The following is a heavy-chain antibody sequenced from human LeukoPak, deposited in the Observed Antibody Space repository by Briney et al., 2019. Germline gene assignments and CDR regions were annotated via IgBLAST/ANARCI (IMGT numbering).Heavy chain of an antibody. CDR2: INQSGST. V-gene: IGHV4-34*01. J-gene: IGHJ4*02. D-gene: IGHD6-6*01. Sequence: PSETLSLTCAVYGGSFSGYYWSWIRQAPGKGLEWIGEINQSGSTNYNPSLKSRVTISVDTSKNQFSLKLSSVTAADTAVYYCARVDPDSSSTLEVFDYWGQGTLVTVSS. CDR1: GGSFSGYY. CDR3: ARVDPDSSSTLEVFDY.